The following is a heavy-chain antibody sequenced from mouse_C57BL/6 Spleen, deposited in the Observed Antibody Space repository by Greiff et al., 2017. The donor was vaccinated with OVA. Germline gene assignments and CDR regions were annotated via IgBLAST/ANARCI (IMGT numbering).Heavy chain of an antibody. CDR2: IDPSDSYT. CDR3: ARRDYDDAGYFDV. V-gene: IGHV1-69*01. Sequence: QVQLKQPGAELVMPGASVKLSCKASGYTFTSYWMHWVKQRPGQGLEWIGEIDPSDSYTNYNQKFKGKSTLTVDKSSSTAYMQLSSLTSEDSAVYYCARRDYDDAGYFDVWGTGTTVTVSS. D-gene: IGHD2-4*01. J-gene: IGHJ1*03. CDR1: GYTFTSYW.